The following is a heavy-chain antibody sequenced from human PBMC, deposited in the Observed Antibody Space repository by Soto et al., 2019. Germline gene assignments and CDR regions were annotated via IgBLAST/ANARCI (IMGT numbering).Heavy chain of an antibody. CDR3: ARVRNYYDRSGYWGYFDY. Sequence: SGWSLRLSCAASGFTFSSYSMNWVRQAPGKGLEWVSSISSSSSYIYYADSVKGRFTISRDNAKNSLYLQMNSLRAEDTAVYYCARVRNYYDRSGYWGYFDYWGQGTLLTVSS. V-gene: IGHV3-21*01. D-gene: IGHD3-22*01. J-gene: IGHJ4*02. CDR2: ISSSSSYI. CDR1: GFTFSSYS.